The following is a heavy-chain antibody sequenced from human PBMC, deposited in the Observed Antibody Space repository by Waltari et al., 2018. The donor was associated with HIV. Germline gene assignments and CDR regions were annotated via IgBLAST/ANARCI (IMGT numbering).Heavy chain of an antibody. D-gene: IGHD2-2*01. J-gene: IGHJ4*03. V-gene: IGHV4-34*02. CDR3: ARMPHKKGRPFDF. CDR2: IDKADVT. Sequence: QVQLKQWGPRFLKPSETLSLTCAVYGSSFPGYSWSWIRQSPQGVLEWIGEIDKADVTRYNPSRKSRASIFVDAAKSQVFLNISSTTLADTANYFCARMPHKKGRPFDFWGQGSLVTVS. CDR1: GSSFPGYS.